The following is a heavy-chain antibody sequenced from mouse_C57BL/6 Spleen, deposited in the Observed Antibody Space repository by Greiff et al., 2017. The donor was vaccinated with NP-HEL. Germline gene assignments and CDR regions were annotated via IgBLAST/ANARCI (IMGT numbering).Heavy chain of an antibody. Sequence: QVQLKQPGAELVKPGASVKLSCKASGYTFTSYWMHWVKQRPGQGLEWIGMIHPNSGSTNYNEKFKSKATLTVDKSSSTAYMQLSSLTSEDSAVYYCARGNYGSSYLWYFDVWGTGTTVTVSS. D-gene: IGHD1-1*01. CDR3: ARGNYGSSYLWYFDV. CDR2: IHPNSGST. V-gene: IGHV1-64*01. CDR1: GYTFTSYW. J-gene: IGHJ1*03.